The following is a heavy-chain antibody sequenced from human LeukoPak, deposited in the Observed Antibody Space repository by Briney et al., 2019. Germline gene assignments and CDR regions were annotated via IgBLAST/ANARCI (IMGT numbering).Heavy chain of an antibody. CDR1: GFTFNSYS. CDR2: IKKDGSEK. D-gene: IGHD2-15*01. J-gene: IGHJ4*02. Sequence: GSLRLSCAASGFTFNSYSMNWVRQAPGKGLEWVAIIKKDGSEKYYVDSMKGRFTISRDNAKNSLFLQMNSLRSEDTAIYYCTTDTWYSAGHWGQGTLVTVSS. V-gene: IGHV3-7*03. CDR3: TTDTWYSAGH.